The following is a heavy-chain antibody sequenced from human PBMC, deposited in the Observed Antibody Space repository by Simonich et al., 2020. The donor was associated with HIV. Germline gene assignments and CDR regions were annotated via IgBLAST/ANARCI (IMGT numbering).Heavy chain of an antibody. J-gene: IGHJ4*02. Sequence: QVQLQQWCAGLLKPSETLSLTCAVYGGSFSGYYWSWIRQHPGKGLGWIVEINHSGITNYKSSLNRRATISVDKSKNQVSLKLSSVTAADTAIYYCARRDRELILYFDYWGQGNLVTVSS. D-gene: IGHD3-3*01. CDR2: INHSGIT. CDR1: GGSFSGYY. CDR3: ARRDRELILYFDY. V-gene: IGHV4-34*01.